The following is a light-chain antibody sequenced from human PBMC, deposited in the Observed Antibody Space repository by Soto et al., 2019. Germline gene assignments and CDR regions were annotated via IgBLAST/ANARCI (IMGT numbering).Light chain of an antibody. V-gene: IGLV2-14*01. CDR3: SSYTSSSTNV. J-gene: IGLJ1*01. CDR1: SSDVGGYNY. Sequence: QSALTQPASVSGSPGQSITISCTGTSSDVGGYNYVSWYQQHPGKAPKLMIYEVSNRPSGVSNRFSGSKSGNTASLTISGLKAEDEAEYYCSSYTSSSTNVFGTGTKLTVL. CDR2: EVS.